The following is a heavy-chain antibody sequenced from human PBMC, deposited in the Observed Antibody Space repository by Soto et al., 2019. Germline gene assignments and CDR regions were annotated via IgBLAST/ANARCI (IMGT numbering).Heavy chain of an antibody. D-gene: IGHD1-26*01. CDR2: ISGASSGGET. V-gene: IGHV3-23*01. Sequence: AASVRLSCSASGFIFSSYAMSWVRQAPGKGLEWVSTISGASSGGETNYAKSVRGRFTVSRDNSKNTLYLEMNSLRVEDTAVYYCAKGIVGPTWFDHWGEGTQVTVSS. CDR3: AKGIVGPTWFDH. J-gene: IGHJ5*02. CDR1: GFIFSSYA.